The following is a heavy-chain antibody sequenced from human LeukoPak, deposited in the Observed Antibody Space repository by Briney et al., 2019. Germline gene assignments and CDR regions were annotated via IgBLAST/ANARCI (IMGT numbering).Heavy chain of an antibody. Sequence: RASVTVSSKPSGYTFTTYDINWVRQAPGQGLEWMGWINPNSGNTAYAQNFQGRVTMTRNTSISTAYMELSSLRSEDTAVYYCARGPNKSDGGNSGSAWFDRWGQGTLVTVSS. CDR1: GYTFTTYD. J-gene: IGHJ5*02. CDR2: INPNSGNT. CDR3: ARGPNKSDGGNSGSAWFDR. V-gene: IGHV1-8*01. D-gene: IGHD4-23*01.